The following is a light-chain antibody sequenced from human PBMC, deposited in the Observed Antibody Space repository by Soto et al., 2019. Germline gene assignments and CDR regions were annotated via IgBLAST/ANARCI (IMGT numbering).Light chain of an antibody. Sequence: EKVMTQSPDTLSVSPGERATLSCRASESISRNLAWFQQKPGQPPRLLISGASNRATGVPSRFSGSGSGTEFTLTISSLQSEDFAVYYCLEDNNWPPYTFGQGTKLEI. CDR1: ESISRN. J-gene: IGKJ2*01. CDR2: GAS. V-gene: IGKV3-15*01. CDR3: LEDNNWPPYT.